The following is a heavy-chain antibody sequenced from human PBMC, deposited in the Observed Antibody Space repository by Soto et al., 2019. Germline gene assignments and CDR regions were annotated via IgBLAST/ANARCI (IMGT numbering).Heavy chain of an antibody. V-gene: IGHV3-72*01. J-gene: IGHJ6*04. CDR3: TRVKLCGIAGCHRLLDV. Sequence: EVQLVESGGGLVQPGGSLRLSCAASGFTFSDHYMDWVRQAPGEGLEWVGRIKNKANSYTTEYAASVEDRFTISRDDSRNSLFLLMNGLKTEDTAVYYCTRVKLCGIAGCHRLLDVWGKGTTVTVSS. CDR1: GFTFSDHY. CDR2: IKNKANSYTT. D-gene: IGHD2-2*01.